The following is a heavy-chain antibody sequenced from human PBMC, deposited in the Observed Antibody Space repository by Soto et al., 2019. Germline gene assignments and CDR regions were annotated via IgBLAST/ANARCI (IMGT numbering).Heavy chain of an antibody. V-gene: IGHV4-30-4*01. J-gene: IGHJ4*02. Sequence: SETLSLTCTVSGGSISSGDYYWSWIRQPPGKGLEWIGYIYYSGSTYYNPSLKSRVTISVDTSKNQFSLKLSSVTAADTAVYYCARGRLVVAASYYFDYWGQGTLVTVSS. CDR1: GGSISSGDYY. D-gene: IGHD2-15*01. CDR3: ARGRLVVAASYYFDY. CDR2: IYYSGST.